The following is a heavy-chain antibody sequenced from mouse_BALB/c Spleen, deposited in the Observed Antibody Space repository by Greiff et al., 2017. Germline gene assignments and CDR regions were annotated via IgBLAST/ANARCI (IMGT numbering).Heavy chain of an antibody. CDR3: TRVDVCYSLFAY. D-gene: IGHD1-1*01. Sequence: EVMLVESGGGLVQPGGSLKLSCAASGFTFSSYTMSLVRQTPEKRLEWVAYISSGGGSTYYPDTVKGRFTISRNNAKNTLYLQMGSLKSEDTAMYYYTRVDVCYSLFAYWGYGSLVTVSA. V-gene: IGHV5-12-2*01. CDR1: GFTFSSYT. J-gene: IGHJ3*01. CDR2: ISSGGGST.